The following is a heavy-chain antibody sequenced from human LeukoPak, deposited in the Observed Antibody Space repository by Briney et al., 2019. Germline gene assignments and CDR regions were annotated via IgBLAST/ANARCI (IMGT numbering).Heavy chain of an antibody. CDR2: ISGRGTST. D-gene: IGHD5/OR15-5a*01. V-gene: IGHV3-23*01. J-gene: IGHJ4*02. CDR3: AKDRDSVFDY. Sequence: PGGSLRLSCAASGFTFSSYAMNWVRQAPGKGLEWVSAISGRGTSTYYADSVEGRFTISRDNSKNTLYLQMNSLRAEDTAVYYCAKDRDSVFDYWGQGTLVTVSS. CDR1: GFTFSSYA.